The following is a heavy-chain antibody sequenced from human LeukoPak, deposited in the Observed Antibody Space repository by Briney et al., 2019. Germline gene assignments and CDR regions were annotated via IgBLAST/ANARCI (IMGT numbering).Heavy chain of an antibody. J-gene: IGHJ6*03. CDR2: IYPGDSDT. Sequence: GESLKISCKGPGYRFTSYWLGWVRQMPGKGVEGMGIIYPGDSDTRYRPSFQGQVPISPDKYIHTAYLQWSSLKASDTARYYCARLEVTGTTSYHDHYLDVWGKGTTVTVSS. V-gene: IGHV5-51*01. CDR1: GYRFTSYW. D-gene: IGHD1-7*01. CDR3: ARLEVTGTTSYHDHYLDV.